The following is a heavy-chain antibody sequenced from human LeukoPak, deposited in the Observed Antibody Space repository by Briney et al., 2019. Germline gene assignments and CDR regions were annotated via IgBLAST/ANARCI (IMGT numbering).Heavy chain of an antibody. CDR1: GYTFTSYY. CDR2: INPSGGST. Sequence: ASVEVSCKASGYTFTSYYMHWVRQAPGQGLEWMGIINPSGGSTSYAQKFQGRVTMTRDTSTSTVYMELSSLRSEDTAVYYCARNPYYDFWSGSMGDYYYYYMDVWGKGTTVTVSS. CDR3: ARNPYYDFWSGSMGDYYYYYMDV. V-gene: IGHV1-46*01. D-gene: IGHD3-3*01. J-gene: IGHJ6*03.